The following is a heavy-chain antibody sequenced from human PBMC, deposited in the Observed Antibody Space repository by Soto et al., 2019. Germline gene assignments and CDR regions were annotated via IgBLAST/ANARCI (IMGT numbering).Heavy chain of an antibody. Sequence: SVKVSCKASGGTFSSYAISWVRQAPGQGLEWMGGIIPIFGTANYAQKFQGRVTITADESTSTAYMELSSLRSEDTAVYYCARVVVAAAGYYYYGMDVWGQGTTVTVSS. CDR1: GGTFSSYA. J-gene: IGHJ6*02. CDR2: IIPIFGTA. CDR3: ARVVVAAAGYYYYGMDV. V-gene: IGHV1-69*13. D-gene: IGHD2-15*01.